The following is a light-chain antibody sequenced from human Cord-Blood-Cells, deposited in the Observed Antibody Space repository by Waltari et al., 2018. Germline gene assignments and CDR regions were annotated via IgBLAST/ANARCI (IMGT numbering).Light chain of an antibody. CDR3: MQGIHLLT. Sequence: DIVMTQTPLSLSVTPGQPASISCKSSQSLLHSDGQTYLYWYLQKPGQSPQLLTYEDSSRFSGVPDSSGGSGSGTDVTLKLSRVEAGAFVVYYCMQGIHLLTFGGGTKVGIK. CDR1: QSLLHSDGQTY. J-gene: IGKJ4*01. CDR2: EDS. V-gene: IGKV2-29*02.